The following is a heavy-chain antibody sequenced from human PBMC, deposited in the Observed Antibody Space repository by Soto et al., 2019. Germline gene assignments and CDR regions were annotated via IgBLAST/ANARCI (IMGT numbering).Heavy chain of an antibody. V-gene: IGHV3-7*01. Sequence: EVQLVESGGGLVQPGGSLRLSCAASGFTFSTYWMSWVRQAPGKGLDWLANIKEDGSEKYYVDSLKGRFTISRDNAKNSLYVQMNSLRVEDTAVYYCARGGIGYCSGGTCFYTAFDIWGQGSMVTVSS. D-gene: IGHD2-15*01. CDR3: ARGGIGYCSGGTCFYTAFDI. J-gene: IGHJ3*02. CDR1: GFTFSTYW. CDR2: IKEDGSEK.